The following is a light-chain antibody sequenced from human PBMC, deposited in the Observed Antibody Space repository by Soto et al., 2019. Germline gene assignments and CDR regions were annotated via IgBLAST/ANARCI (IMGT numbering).Light chain of an antibody. CDR2: KAS. J-gene: IGKJ1*01. V-gene: IGKV1-5*03. CDR1: QSISSW. Sequence: DIQMTQSPSTLSASVEDRVTITCRASQSISSWLAWYQQKPGKAPKLLIYKASSLESGVPSRFSGSGSGTEFTLTISSLQPDDFATYYRQQYNSYPTFGQGTKVEIK. CDR3: QQYNSYPT.